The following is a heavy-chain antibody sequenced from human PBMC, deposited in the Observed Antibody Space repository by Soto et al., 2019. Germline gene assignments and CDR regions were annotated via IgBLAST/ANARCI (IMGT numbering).Heavy chain of an antibody. CDR2: IYHSGST. J-gene: IGHJ6*02. CDR1: GGSISSGAYS. CDR3: AREPRGWYPFGMDV. Sequence: SETLALTCAVSGGSISSGAYSWSWIRQPPGKGLEWIGYIYHSGSTYYNPSLKSRVTISVDRSKNQFSLKLSSVTAADTAGYDCAREPRGWYPFGMDVWGQVTTVT. D-gene: IGHD6-19*01. V-gene: IGHV4-30-2*01.